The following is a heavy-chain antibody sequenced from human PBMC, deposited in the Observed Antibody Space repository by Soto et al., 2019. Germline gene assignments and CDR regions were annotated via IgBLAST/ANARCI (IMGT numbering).Heavy chain of an antibody. D-gene: IGHD1-26*01. CDR1: GGSISSYY. V-gene: IGHV4-4*07. CDR2: IYTSGST. Sequence: SETLSLTCTVSGGSISSYYWSWIRQPAGKGLEWVGRIYTSGSTNYNPSLKSRVTMSVDTSKNQFSLKLSSVTAADTAVYYCASWHRSYSHRGAFDIWGQGTMVTVSS. J-gene: IGHJ3*02. CDR3: ASWHRSYSHRGAFDI.